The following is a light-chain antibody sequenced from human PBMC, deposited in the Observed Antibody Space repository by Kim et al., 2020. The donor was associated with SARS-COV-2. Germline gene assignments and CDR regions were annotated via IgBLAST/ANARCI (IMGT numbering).Light chain of an antibody. J-gene: IGLJ3*02. CDR2: RNN. V-gene: IGLV1-47*01. CDR1: SSNIGSNY. Sequence: ELTQPPSASGTPVQRVTISCSGSSSNIGSNYVYWYQQLPGTAPKLLIYRNNQRPSGVPDRFSGSKSGTSASLAISGLRSEDEADYYCAAWDDSLSGWVFGGGTQLTVL. CDR3: AAWDDSLSGWV.